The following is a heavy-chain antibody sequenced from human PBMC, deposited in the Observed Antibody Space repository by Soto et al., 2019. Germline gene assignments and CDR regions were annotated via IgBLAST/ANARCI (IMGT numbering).Heavy chain of an antibody. CDR2: ISSSSSYI. CDR1: GFTFSSYS. CDR3: ARETRDGYNYNY. J-gene: IGHJ4*02. Sequence: GGSLRLSCAASGFTFSSYSMNWVRQAPGKGLEWVSSISSSSSYIYYADSVKGRFTISRDNAKNSLYLQMNSLRAEDTAVYYCARETRDGYNYNYWGQGTLVTVSS. D-gene: IGHD5-12*01. V-gene: IGHV3-21*01.